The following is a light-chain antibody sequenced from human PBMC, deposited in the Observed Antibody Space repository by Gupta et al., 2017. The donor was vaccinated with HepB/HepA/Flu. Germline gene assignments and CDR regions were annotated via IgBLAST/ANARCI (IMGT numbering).Light chain of an antibody. CDR3: QHYVNWPPA. J-gene: IGKJ2*01. CDR2: DAS. Sequence: EIVLTQSPATLSLSPGERATLSCRPSQSVGTSLAWYQHKPGQAPKLLIYDASNRAAGIPARFSGGGSGTDFILTISSLEPEDFAVYYCQHYVNWPPAFGQGTKLEIK. V-gene: IGKV3-11*01. CDR1: QSVGTS.